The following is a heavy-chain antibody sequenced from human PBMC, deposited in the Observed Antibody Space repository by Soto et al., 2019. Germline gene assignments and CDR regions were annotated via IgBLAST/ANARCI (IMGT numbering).Heavy chain of an antibody. V-gene: IGHV4-59*01. CDR3: ARMETMALYIPLGYFDY. J-gene: IGHJ4*02. CDR1: GGSISSYY. Sequence: SSETLSLTCTVSGGSISSYYWSWIRQPPGKGLEWIGYIYYSGSTNYNPSLKSRVTISVDTSKNQFSLKLSSVTAADTAVYYCARMETMALYIPLGYFDYWGQGTLVTVSS. CDR2: IYYSGST. D-gene: IGHD3-10*01.